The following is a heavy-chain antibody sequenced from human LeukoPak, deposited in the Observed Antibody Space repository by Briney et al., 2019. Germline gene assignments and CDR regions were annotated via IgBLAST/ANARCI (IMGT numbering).Heavy chain of an antibody. D-gene: IGHD3-10*01. Sequence: GGSLRLSCAASGFTFSSSWMTWVRQAPGKGLEWVANIKEDGSEKYYVDSVKGRFTISRDNAKNSLYLQMNSLRAEDTAVYYCATSRGSGSPEDYWGQGTLVTVSS. CDR1: GFTFSSSW. CDR2: IKEDGSEK. CDR3: ATSRGSGSPEDY. J-gene: IGHJ4*02. V-gene: IGHV3-7*01.